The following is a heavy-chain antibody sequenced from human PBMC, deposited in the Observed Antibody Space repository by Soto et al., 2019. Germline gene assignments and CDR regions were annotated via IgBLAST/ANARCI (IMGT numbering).Heavy chain of an antibody. CDR3: AREAQLTGTTLAFDI. CDR1: GGSISSYY. D-gene: IGHD1-20*01. J-gene: IGHJ3*02. CDR2: IYYSGST. Sequence: SETLSLTCTVSGGSISSYYWSWIRQPPGKGLEWIGYIYYSGSTNYNPSLKSRVTISVDTSKNQFSLKLSSVTAADTAVYYCAREAQLTGTTLAFDIWGQGTIVTVSS. V-gene: IGHV4-59*01.